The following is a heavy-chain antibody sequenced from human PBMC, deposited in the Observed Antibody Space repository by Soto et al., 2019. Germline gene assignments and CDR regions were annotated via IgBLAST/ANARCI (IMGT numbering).Heavy chain of an antibody. J-gene: IGHJ3*02. D-gene: IGHD3-22*01. CDR1: GGSISIYY. V-gene: IGHV4-59*01. Sequence: SETLCITCTFSGGSISIYYWSWIRQPPGKGLDLIGYIYYSGSTNYNPSLKSRVTISVDTSKNQFSLKLSSVTAADTAVYYCARVRSNPDYYYDSSGLDAFDIWGQGTLVTVSS. CDR2: IYYSGST. CDR3: ARVRSNPDYYYDSSGLDAFDI.